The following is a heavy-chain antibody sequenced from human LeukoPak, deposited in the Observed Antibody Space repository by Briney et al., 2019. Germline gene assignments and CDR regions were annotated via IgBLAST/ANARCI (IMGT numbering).Heavy chain of an antibody. CDR1: GYTFTSYG. J-gene: IGHJ6*02. D-gene: IGHD2-15*01. CDR2: ISAYNGNT. CDR3: AIPGGQDPGNYYGMDV. V-gene: IGHV1-18*01. Sequence: ASVKVSCKASGYTFTSYGISWVRQAPGQGLEWMGWISAYNGNTNYAQKLQGRVTMTTDTSTSTAYMELRSLRSDDTAVYYCAIPGGQDPGNYYGMDVWGQGTTVTVSS.